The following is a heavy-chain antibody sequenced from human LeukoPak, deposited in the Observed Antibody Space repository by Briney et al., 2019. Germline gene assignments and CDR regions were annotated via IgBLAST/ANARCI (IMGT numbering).Heavy chain of an antibody. D-gene: IGHD3-10*02. CDR1: GFTFTSYD. Sequence: GGSLRLSCVISGFTFTSYDFNWVRQAAGKGLEWVSYISNGGGTIYYAVSVKGRFTISRDTAKNSVFLQMNSLRAEDTAVYYCVRDSYMFGSDYWGQGTLVTVSS. V-gene: IGHV3-48*03. CDR2: ISNGGGTI. J-gene: IGHJ4*02. CDR3: VRDSYMFGSDY.